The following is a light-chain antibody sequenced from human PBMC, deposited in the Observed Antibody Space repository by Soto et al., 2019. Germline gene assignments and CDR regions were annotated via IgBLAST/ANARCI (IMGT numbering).Light chain of an antibody. CDR3: QQRSNWWT. CDR1: QSVSRH. V-gene: IGKV3-11*01. CDR2: DAS. J-gene: IGKJ1*01. Sequence: EIVLTQSPATLSLFPGERATLSCRTSQSVSRHLVWYQQKPGQAPRLLIYDASTRAPGIPVRFTGSGSGTDFTLTISSLEREDFALYYCQQRSNWWTFDPGTKVEIK.